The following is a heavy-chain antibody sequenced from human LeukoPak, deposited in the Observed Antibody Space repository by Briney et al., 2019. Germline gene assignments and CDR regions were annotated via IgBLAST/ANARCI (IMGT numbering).Heavy chain of an antibody. CDR3: ARGGGYSYGYVDY. V-gene: IGHV3-74*01. CDR2: INSDGSST. CDR1: GFTFSSYW. D-gene: IGHD5-18*01. Sequence: GGSLRLSCAASGFTFSSYWMHWVRQAPGKGLVWVSRINSDGSSTSYADSVKGRFTISRDNAKNTLYLQMNSLRAEDTAVYYCARGGGYSYGYVDYWGQGTLVTVSS. J-gene: IGHJ4*02.